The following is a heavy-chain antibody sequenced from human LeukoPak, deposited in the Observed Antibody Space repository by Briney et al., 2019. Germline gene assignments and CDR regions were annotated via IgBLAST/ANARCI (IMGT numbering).Heavy chain of an antibody. CDR1: GFTFSNYA. CDR2: ISGSGGST. J-gene: IGHJ5*02. V-gene: IGHV3-23*01. Sequence: GGSLRLSCAAPGFTFSNYAMSWVRQAPGKGLEWVSAISGSGGSTYYADSVKGRFTISRDNSKNTLYLQMNSLRAEDTAVYYCAKNKVAPLSLSWFDPWGQGTLVTVSS. CDR3: AKNKVAPLSLSWFDP. D-gene: IGHD3-16*02.